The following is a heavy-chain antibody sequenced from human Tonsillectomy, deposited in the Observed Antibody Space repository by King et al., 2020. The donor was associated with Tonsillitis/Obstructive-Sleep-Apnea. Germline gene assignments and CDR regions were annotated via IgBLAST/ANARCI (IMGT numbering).Heavy chain of an antibody. J-gene: IGHJ6*02. CDR1: GFTFSSYA. CDR2: ISGSGGST. CDR3: AKDVCSSTSCYAGAYYYYGMDV. V-gene: IGHV3-23*04. Sequence: VQLVESGGGLVQPGGSLRLSCAASGFTFSSYAMSWVRQAPGKGLEWVSAISGSGGSTYYADSVKGRFTISRDNSKNTLYLQMNSLRAEDTAVYYCAKDVCSSTSCYAGAYYYYGMDVWGQGTTVTVSS. D-gene: IGHD2-2*01.